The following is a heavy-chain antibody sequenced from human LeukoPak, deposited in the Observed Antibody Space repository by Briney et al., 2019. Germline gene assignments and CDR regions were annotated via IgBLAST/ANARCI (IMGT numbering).Heavy chain of an antibody. CDR2: IRYDGSNK. CDR3: AKDVAVTRLNYFDY. V-gene: IGHV3-30*02. D-gene: IGHD2-21*02. Sequence: GGSLRLSCAASGFTFSSYWMSWVRQAPGKGLEWVAFIRYDGSNKYYADSVKGRFTISRDNSKNTLYLQMNSLRAEDTAVYYCAKDVAVTRLNYFDYWGQGTLVTVSS. J-gene: IGHJ4*02. CDR1: GFTFSSYW.